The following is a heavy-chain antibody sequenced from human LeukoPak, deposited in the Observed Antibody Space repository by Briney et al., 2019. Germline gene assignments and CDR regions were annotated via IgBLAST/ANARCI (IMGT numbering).Heavy chain of an antibody. CDR3: ARYVWGSSPTFEDC. J-gene: IGHJ4*02. CDR2: ISDSGST. D-gene: IGHD3-16*01. CDR1: GGSLSSYF. V-gene: IGHV4-59*01. Sequence: SETLSLTCVVSGGSLSSYFWSCIRPPPEEGLEWVGYISDSGSTNYNPSLQGRVTISVDTSKNQFSLKLSSVTAADTAVYYCARYVWGSSPTFEDCWGQGTLVTVSS.